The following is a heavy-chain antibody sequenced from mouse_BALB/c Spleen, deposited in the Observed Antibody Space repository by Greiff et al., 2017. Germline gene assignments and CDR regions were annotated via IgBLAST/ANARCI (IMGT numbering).Heavy chain of an antibody. CDR1: GYTFTSYW. Sequence: QVQLHQPGAELVKPGASVKLSCKASGYTFTSYWMHWVKQRPGQGLEWIGEINPSNGRTNYNEKFKSKATLTVDKSSSTAYMQLSSLTSEDSAVYYCARGEYYFDYWGQGTTLTVSS. CDR2: INPSNGRT. V-gene: IGHV1S81*02. J-gene: IGHJ2*01. CDR3: ARGEYYFDY.